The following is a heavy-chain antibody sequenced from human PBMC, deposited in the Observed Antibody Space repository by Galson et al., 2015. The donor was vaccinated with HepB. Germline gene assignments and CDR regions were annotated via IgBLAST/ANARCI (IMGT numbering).Heavy chain of an antibody. D-gene: IGHD6-13*01. Sequence: PALVKPTQTLTLTCTFSGFSLNTRGAGVGWIRQPPGKALEWLALIYWNDDKRYSPSLKTRLTITKDTSKNQVVLTMTNMDPVDTATYYCARHGIAASLDFWDQGTLVTVSS. V-gene: IGHV2-5*01. J-gene: IGHJ4*02. CDR1: GFSLNTRGAG. CDR2: IYWNDDK. CDR3: ARHGIAASLDF.